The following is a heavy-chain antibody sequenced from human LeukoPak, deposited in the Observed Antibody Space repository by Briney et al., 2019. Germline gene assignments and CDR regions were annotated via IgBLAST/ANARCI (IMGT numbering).Heavy chain of an antibody. V-gene: IGHV4-59*12. CDR2: IYYSGST. Sequence: PSETLSLTCTVSDGSIRSYYWSWIRQPPGKGLEWIGYIYYSGSTNYNPSLKSRVTISIDTSKDQFSLKLTSVTAADTAVYYCARGFLPTTVVTPPGAYYFDYWGQGTLVTVSS. CDR3: ARGFLPTTVVTPPGAYYFDY. CDR1: DGSIRSYY. D-gene: IGHD4-23*01. J-gene: IGHJ4*02.